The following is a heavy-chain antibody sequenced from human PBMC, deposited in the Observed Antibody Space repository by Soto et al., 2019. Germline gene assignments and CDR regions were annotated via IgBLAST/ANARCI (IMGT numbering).Heavy chain of an antibody. V-gene: IGHV1-69*01. CDR2: IIPMFGAA. CDR3: AGFGPDYDYYYGMDV. D-gene: IGHD3-10*01. CDR1: GGTFSSYG. J-gene: IGHJ6*02. Sequence: QVQLVQSGAEVKKPGSSVKVSCKASGGTFSSYGINWVRQAPGQGLEWMGGIIPMFGAANYAQKFHGRVTITADESTSTAYMDLSSLRSEDTAVYYCAGFGPDYDYYYGMDVWGQGTTVTVSS.